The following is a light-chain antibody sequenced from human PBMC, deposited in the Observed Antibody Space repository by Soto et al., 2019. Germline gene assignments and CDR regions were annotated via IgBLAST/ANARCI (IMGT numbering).Light chain of an antibody. CDR2: WAS. Sequence: DIVMTQSPDSLAVSLGERATINCKSSQSVLYSSNKKNYLAWYQQKSGQSPKVLIYWASTRESGVPDRFSGSGSGTDFTLTISSLQAKDAAVYYCQQSYSTPRTFGQGTKVEIK. CDR3: QQSYSTPRT. J-gene: IGKJ1*01. CDR1: QSVLYSSNKKNY. V-gene: IGKV4-1*01.